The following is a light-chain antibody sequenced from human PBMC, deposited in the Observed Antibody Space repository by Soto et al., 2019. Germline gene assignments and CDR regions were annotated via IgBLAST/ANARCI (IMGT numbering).Light chain of an antibody. Sequence: SVLTQPASVSGSPGQSITISCTGTSSDVGGYNYVSWYQQHPGKAPKLMIYDVSNRPSGVSNRFSGSKSGNTASLTISGLQAEDEADYYCSSYTSSSTLGVFGGGTKVT. CDR2: DVS. CDR3: SSYTSSSTLGV. V-gene: IGLV2-14*01. CDR1: SSDVGGYNY. J-gene: IGLJ2*01.